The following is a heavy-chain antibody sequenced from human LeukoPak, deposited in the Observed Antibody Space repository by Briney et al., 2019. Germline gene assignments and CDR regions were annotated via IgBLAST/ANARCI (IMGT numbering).Heavy chain of an antibody. CDR2: ISSSSSNI. Sequence: GGSLRLSCAASGFTFSSYSMNWVRQAPGKGLEWVSFISSSSSNIDYADSVRGRFTISRDDAKNSLYLQMGTLRAEDTAVYYCARDYGGPDYWGQGTLVTVSS. D-gene: IGHD4-23*01. CDR3: ARDYGGPDY. J-gene: IGHJ4*02. V-gene: IGHV3-48*01. CDR1: GFTFSSYS.